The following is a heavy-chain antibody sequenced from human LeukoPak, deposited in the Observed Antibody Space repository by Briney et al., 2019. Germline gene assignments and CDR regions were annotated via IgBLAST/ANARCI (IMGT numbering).Heavy chain of an antibody. J-gene: IGHJ6*02. CDR3: ARGMVAYYYYGMDV. D-gene: IGHD3-10*01. Sequence: SETLSLTCAVYGGSFSGYYWSWIRQPPGKGLEWIGEINHSGSTNYNPSLKSRVTISVDTSKNQFSLKLSSVTAADTAVYYCARGMVAYYYYGMDVWGQGTTVTVSS. CDR2: INHSGST. V-gene: IGHV4-34*01. CDR1: GGSFSGYY.